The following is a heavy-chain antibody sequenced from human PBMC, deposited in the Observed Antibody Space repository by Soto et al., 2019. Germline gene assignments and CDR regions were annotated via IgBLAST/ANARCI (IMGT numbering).Heavy chain of an antibody. V-gene: IGHV3-33*01. J-gene: IGHJ4*02. CDR2: IWYDASKQ. CDR1: GFSFSVYG. Sequence: QVQLVESGGGVVHPGRSLRLSCETSGFSFSVYGMHWVRQAPGKGLEWVAVIWYDASKQFYAASVEGRFSLSRDNSKAILYLQMHSLRAEDTAVYYCAAWAEGATEVHWGQGTLVTVSS. CDR3: AAWAEGATEVH. D-gene: IGHD2-15*01.